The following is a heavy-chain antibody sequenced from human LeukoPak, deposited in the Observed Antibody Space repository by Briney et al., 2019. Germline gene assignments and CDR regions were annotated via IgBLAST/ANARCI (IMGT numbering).Heavy chain of an antibody. Sequence: ASVKVSCKASGYTFTSYGISWVRQAPGQGLEWMGWMNPNSGNTGYAQKFQGRVTMTRNTSISTAYMELSSLRSEDTAVYYCAINLPTNRRFQYWGQGTLVTVSS. D-gene: IGHD1-14*01. CDR3: AINLPTNRRFQY. CDR1: GYTFTSYG. J-gene: IGHJ1*01. CDR2: MNPNSGNT. V-gene: IGHV1-8*02.